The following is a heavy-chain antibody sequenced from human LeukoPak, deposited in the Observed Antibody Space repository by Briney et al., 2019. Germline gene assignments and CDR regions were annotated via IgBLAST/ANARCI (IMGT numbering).Heavy chain of an antibody. CDR3: ARGPWELLLPFDY. CDR2: IYYSGST. J-gene: IGHJ4*02. CDR1: GGSISSYY. V-gene: IGHV4-59*01. Sequence: AETLSLTCTVSGGSISSYYWSWIRQPPGKGLEWIGDIYYSGSTNYNPSLKSRVTISVDTSKNQFSLKLSSVTAADTAVYYCARGPWELLLPFDYWGQGTLVTVSS. D-gene: IGHD1-26*01.